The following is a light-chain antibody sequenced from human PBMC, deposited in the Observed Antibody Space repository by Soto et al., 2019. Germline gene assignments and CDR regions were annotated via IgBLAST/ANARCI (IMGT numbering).Light chain of an antibody. V-gene: IGKV1-39*01. CDR1: QSISSY. CDR3: QQSYSTART. CDR2: AAS. J-gene: IGKJ1*01. Sequence: DIQMTQSPSSLSASVGDRVTITCRASQSISSYLNWYQQKPGKAPKLLIYAASSLQSGVPSRFSGSGYGTDLTLTISSMQHEDFATYSCQQSYSTARTFGQGTKVEIK.